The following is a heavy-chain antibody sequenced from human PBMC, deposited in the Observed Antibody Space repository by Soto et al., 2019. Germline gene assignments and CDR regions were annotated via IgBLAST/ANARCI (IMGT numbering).Heavy chain of an antibody. CDR3: ARDVSLYGDVDQ. CDR1: ADTFNSHT. D-gene: IGHD4-17*01. V-gene: IGHV1-69*08. J-gene: IGHJ4*02. CDR2: IIPSLDMA. Sequence: QVHLVQSGAEVKKPGSSVKVSCEASADTFNSHTLSWVRQAPGQGLEWMGRIIPSLDMANYAQNFQGRVTITEDKSTNTAYMELSSLRSEATAIYDCARDVSLYGDVDQWGQGALVTVSS.